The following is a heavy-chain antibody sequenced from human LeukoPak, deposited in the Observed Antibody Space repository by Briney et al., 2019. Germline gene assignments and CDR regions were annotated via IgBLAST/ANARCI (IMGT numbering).Heavy chain of an antibody. CDR2: IIPILGTT. J-gene: IGHJ5*02. CDR3: ARAMKTPDYHWFDP. V-gene: IGHV1-69*01. D-gene: IGHD4/OR15-4a*01. CDR1: GGTFSSYV. Sequence: GASVKVSCKASGGTFSSYVISWVRQAPGQGLEWMGGIIPILGTTNYAQKFQGRVTFTADESTSTAYMELSSLRSEDTAVYYCARAMKTPDYHWFDPWGQGTLVTVSS.